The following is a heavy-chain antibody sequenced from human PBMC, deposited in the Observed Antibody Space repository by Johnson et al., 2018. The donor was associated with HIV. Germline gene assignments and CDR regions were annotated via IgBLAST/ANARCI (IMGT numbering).Heavy chain of an antibody. J-gene: IGHJ3*02. Sequence: VQLVESGGGVVRPGGSQRLSCVASVFTFDDYDMSWVRQTPGKGLEWVSVINWNGGSTGYADSVKGRFTISRDNAKNSLYVQMNSLRAEDMAVYYCARGQGGIQLWFDGFDIWGQGTMVTVSS. CDR1: VFTFDDYD. D-gene: IGHD5-18*01. CDR2: INWNGGST. CDR3: ARGQGGIQLWFDGFDI. V-gene: IGHV3-20*04.